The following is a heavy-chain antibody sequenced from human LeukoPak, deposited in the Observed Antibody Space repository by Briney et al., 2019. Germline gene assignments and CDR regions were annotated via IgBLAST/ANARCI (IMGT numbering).Heavy chain of an antibody. CDR2: IYYSGST. V-gene: IGHV4-31*03. CDR3: ARGYSSSCSPAGYFQH. Sequence: PSETLSLTCTVSGGSISSGGYYWSWLRQHPGKGLEWIGYIYYSGSTYYNPSLKSRVTISVDTSKNQFSLKLSSVTAADTAVYYCARGYSSSCSPAGYFQHWGQGTLVTVSS. CDR1: GGSISSGGYY. J-gene: IGHJ1*01. D-gene: IGHD6-13*01.